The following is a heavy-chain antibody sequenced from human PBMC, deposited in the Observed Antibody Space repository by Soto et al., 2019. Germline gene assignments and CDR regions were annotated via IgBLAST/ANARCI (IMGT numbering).Heavy chain of an antibody. Sequence: GGSLRHSCAASGFTFTRDSMNWVRQAPGEGLDWVSSISSTTNYIYYGDSMKCRFTISRDNAKNSLYLEMKSMRAEDTAVYYCARESEDLTSNFDXWGQATLVTVSX. V-gene: IGHV3-21*06. CDR1: GFTFTRDS. CDR2: ISSTTNYI. J-gene: IGHJ4*02. CDR3: ARESEDLTSNFDX.